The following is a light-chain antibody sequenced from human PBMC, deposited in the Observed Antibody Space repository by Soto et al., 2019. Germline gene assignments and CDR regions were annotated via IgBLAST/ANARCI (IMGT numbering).Light chain of an antibody. V-gene: IGKV1-33*01. CDR1: QDIGNY. CDR3: QQYHNLPSYT. J-gene: IGKJ2*01. Sequence: DIQMTQSPSSLSASVGDRVTITCQARQDIGNYGNWDQQKPGKAHKLLIYDASNLETGVPSRFSGSGSVTDFNVTISSLQPEDIATYYCQQYHNLPSYTFGQGTKLEIK. CDR2: DAS.